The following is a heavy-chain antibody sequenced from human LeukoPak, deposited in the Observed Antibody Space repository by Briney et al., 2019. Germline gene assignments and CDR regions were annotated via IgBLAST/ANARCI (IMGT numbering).Heavy chain of an antibody. J-gene: IGHJ4*02. CDR3: AKIMITFGGVWAPIDY. V-gene: IGHV3-30*04. CDR2: ISYDGSNK. CDR1: GFTFSTYA. Sequence: PGGSLRLSCAASGFTFSTYAMHWVRQAPGKGLEWVAVISYDGSNKYYADSVKGRFTISRDNSKNTLYLQMNSLRAEDTAVYYCAKIMITFGGVWAPIDYWGQGTLVTVSS. D-gene: IGHD3-16*01.